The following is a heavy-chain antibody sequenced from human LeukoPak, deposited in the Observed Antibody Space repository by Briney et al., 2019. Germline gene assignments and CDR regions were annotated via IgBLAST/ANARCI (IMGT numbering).Heavy chain of an antibody. CDR3: ARQEDHDYGDYYFDY. J-gene: IGHJ4*02. CDR1: GFTFSNYN. V-gene: IGHV3-21*01. CDR2: ISSRTTYI. D-gene: IGHD4-17*01. Sequence: GGSLRLSCAASGFTFSNYNMNWVRQAPGEGLEWVSSISSRTTYIYYADSVKGRFTISRDNAKNSLYLQMNSLRAEDTAVYYCARQEDHDYGDYYFDYWGQGILVTVSS.